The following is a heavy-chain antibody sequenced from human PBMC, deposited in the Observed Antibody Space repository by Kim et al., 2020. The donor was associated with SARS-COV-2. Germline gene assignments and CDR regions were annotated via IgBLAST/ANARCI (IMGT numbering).Heavy chain of an antibody. D-gene: IGHD2-15*01. Sequence: KGRFTISRDNSKNTLYLRMDSLRAEDTAVYYCVRENQSGGGRFYYSGMDVWGQGTTVTVSS. V-gene: IGHV3-30*07. J-gene: IGHJ6*02. CDR3: VRENQSGGGRFYYSGMDV.